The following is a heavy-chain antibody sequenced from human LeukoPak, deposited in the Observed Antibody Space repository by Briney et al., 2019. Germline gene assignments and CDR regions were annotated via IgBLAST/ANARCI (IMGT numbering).Heavy chain of an antibody. Sequence: PGGSLRPSCTASGFTFGDYAMSWFRQAPGKGLEWVGFIRSKAYGGTTEYAASVKGRFTISRDDSKSIAYLQMNSLKTEDTAVYYCTRRGAFSTTANFDYWGQGTLVTVSS. J-gene: IGHJ4*02. CDR1: GFTFGDYA. D-gene: IGHD4-11*01. CDR3: TRRGAFSTTANFDY. V-gene: IGHV3-49*03. CDR2: IRSKAYGGTT.